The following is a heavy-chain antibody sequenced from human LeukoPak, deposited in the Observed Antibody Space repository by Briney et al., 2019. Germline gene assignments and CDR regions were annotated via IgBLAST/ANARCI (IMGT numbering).Heavy chain of an antibody. CDR2: ISYDGSNK. Sequence: QTGRSLRLSCAASGFTISRYGMHWVRQAPGKGLQWVTLISYDGSNKYYADSVKGRFTISRDNSKNTLYLQMNSLRAEDTAVYFCAKGSEALVTTMGEDYWGQGTLVTVSS. D-gene: IGHD2-21*02. J-gene: IGHJ4*02. V-gene: IGHV3-30*18. CDR1: GFTISRYG. CDR3: AKGSEALVTTMGEDY.